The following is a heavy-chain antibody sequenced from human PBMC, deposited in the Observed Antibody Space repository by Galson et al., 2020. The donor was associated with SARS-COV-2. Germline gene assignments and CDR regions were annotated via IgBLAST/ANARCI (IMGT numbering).Heavy chain of an antibody. D-gene: IGHD3-16*01. CDR2: IIPIFHTS. Sequence: GASVKVSCKASGGTFSSYAISWVRQAPGQGLEWMGGIIPIFHTSNYAQKFQGRVTITADESTSTVYMELSRLRSEDTAVYSCARGLVGHNYDTRGYALDIWGQGTMVTVSS. CDR1: GGTFSSYA. V-gene: IGHV1-69*13. J-gene: IGHJ3*02. CDR3: ARGLVGHNYDTRGYALDI.